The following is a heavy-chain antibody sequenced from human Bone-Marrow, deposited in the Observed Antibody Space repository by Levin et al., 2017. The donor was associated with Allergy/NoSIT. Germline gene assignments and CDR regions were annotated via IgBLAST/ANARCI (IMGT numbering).Heavy chain of an antibody. CDR1: GFTFSSAL. D-gene: IGHD2-2*02. J-gene: IGHJ4*02. CDR3: TKYCSSTSCYTLSGGADY. Sequence: GGSLRLSCAASGFTFSSALMSWVRQAPGKGLEWVGRIKSKTDGGTTDYAAPVKGRFTISRDDSKNTLFLQMNSLKTEDTAVYYCTKYCSSTSCYTLSGGADYWGQGTLVTVSS. CDR2: IKSKTDGGTT. V-gene: IGHV3-15*01.